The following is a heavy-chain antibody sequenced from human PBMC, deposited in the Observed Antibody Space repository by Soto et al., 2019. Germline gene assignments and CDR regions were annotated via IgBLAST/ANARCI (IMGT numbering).Heavy chain of an antibody. V-gene: IGHV3-72*01. Sequence: GSLRLSCATSGFTFSDYYMDWVRQAPGKGLEWVGRTKNKPNSYTTEYAASVKGRFTISRDDSKKSLYLQMNSLKTEDTAVYYCAREMFQFLESFPSYHYAMDVWGQGTSVTVSS. CDR3: AREMFQFLESFPSYHYAMDV. D-gene: IGHD3-3*01. CDR2: TKNKPNSYTT. CDR1: GFTFSDYY. J-gene: IGHJ6*02.